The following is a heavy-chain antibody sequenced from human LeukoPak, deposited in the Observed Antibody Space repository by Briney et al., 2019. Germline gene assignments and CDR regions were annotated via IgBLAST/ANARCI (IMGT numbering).Heavy chain of an antibody. CDR3: ASYYYDSSGYVGAFDI. J-gene: IGHJ3*02. V-gene: IGHV4-59*08. CDR2: IYYSGST. CDR1: GGSISSYY. Sequence: PSQTLSLTCTVSGGSISSYYWSWIRQPPGKGLEWIGYIYYSGSTNYNPSLKSRVTISVDTSKNQFSLKLSSVTAADTAVYYCASYYYDSSGYVGAFDIWGQGTMVTVSS. D-gene: IGHD3-22*01.